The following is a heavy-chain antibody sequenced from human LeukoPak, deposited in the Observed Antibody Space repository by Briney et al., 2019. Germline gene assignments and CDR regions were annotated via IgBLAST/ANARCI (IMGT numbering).Heavy chain of an antibody. CDR2: MNPNSGNT. CDR3: ARAKTYYDFWSGYYPFDY. Sequence: ASVKVSCKASGYTFTGYYMHWVRQAPGQGLEWMGWMNPNSGNTGYAQKFQGRVTITRNTSISTAYMELSSLRSEDTAVYYCARAKTYYDFWSGYYPFDYWGQGTLVTVSS. J-gene: IGHJ4*02. CDR1: GYTFTGYY. D-gene: IGHD3-3*01. V-gene: IGHV1-8*03.